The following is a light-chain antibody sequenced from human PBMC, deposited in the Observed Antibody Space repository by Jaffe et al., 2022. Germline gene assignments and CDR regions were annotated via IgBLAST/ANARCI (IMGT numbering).Light chain of an antibody. CDR3: YSTDSSGDRWV. V-gene: IGLV3-10*01. CDR1: ALPTKY. Sequence: SYELTQPPSVSVSPGQTARITCSGDALPTKYAYWYQQKSGQAPVLVIYEDRKRPSGIPETFSGSSSGTMATLIITGARADDEADYFCYSTDSSGDRWVFGGGTKLTVL. CDR2: EDR. J-gene: IGLJ3*02.